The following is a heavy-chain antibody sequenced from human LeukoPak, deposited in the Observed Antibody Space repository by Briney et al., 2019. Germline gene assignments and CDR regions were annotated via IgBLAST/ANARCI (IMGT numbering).Heavy chain of an antibody. CDR2: IYYTGST. CDR1: GGSISSYY. J-gene: IGHJ4*02. D-gene: IGHD6-13*01. Sequence: TSETLPLTCTVSGGSISSYYWSWIRQPPGKGLEWIGYIYYTGSTKYNASLKSRVTISVDTSKNQFSLKLSSVTAADTAVYYCARLRPSIGAAGTFDYWGQGTLVTVSS. CDR3: ARLRPSIGAAGTFDY. V-gene: IGHV4-59*08.